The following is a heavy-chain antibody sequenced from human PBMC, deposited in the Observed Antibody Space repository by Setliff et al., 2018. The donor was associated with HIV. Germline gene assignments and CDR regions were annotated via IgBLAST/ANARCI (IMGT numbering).Heavy chain of an antibody. Sequence: SETLSLTCTVSGASISGFYWSWIRQPPGKGLQWIGYIYTSGPTNYNPSLESRVTISVDTSKNQFSLKVNSVTAADTAVYYCVRVPDYWGPGTLVTVSS. V-gene: IGHV4-4*09. CDR1: GASISGFY. CDR3: VRVPDY. CDR2: IYTSGPT. J-gene: IGHJ4*02.